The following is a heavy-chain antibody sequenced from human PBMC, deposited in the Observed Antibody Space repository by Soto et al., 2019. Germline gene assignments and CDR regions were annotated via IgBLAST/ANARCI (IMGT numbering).Heavy chain of an antibody. D-gene: IGHD3-9*01. V-gene: IGHV1-69*08. CDR2: IIHILGIA. J-gene: IGHJ5*02. CDR3: AREPHNDIGFDP. CDR1: GGTFSSYT. Sequence: QVQLVQSGAEVKKPGSSVKVSCKASGGTFSSYTISWVRQAPGQGLEWMGRIIHILGIANYAQKFQGRVTITADKSTSTAYMELSSLRSEDTAVYFCAREPHNDIGFDPWGQGTLVTVSS.